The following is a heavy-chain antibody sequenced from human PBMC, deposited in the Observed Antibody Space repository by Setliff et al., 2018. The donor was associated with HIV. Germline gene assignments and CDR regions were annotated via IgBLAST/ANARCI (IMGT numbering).Heavy chain of an antibody. J-gene: IGHJ4*02. CDR2: ISSNGGST. CDR1: GFSFSDAW. D-gene: IGHD2-2*01. Sequence: GGSLRLSCAASGFSFSDAWMKWVRQAPGKGLEYVSAISSNGGSTYYADSVKGRFTISRDNSKNTLYLQMGSLRAEDMAVYYCARRGYCSSTTCYYDYWGQGTLVTVSS. V-gene: IGHV3-64*02. CDR3: ARRGYCSSTTCYYDY.